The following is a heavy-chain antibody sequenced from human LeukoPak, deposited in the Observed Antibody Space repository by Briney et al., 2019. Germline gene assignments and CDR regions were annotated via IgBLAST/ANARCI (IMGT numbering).Heavy chain of an antibody. CDR2: IFGGST. CDR3: VKEARGTTVYY. CDR1: GFSLSDNY. V-gene: IGHV3-66*01. D-gene: IGHD4-17*01. Sequence: GGSLRLSCVASGFSLSDNYMSWVRQTPGEGLEWVSVIFGGSTYYADSVKGRFTISRDNSKNTLYLQMDSLRAEDTAVYYCVKEARGTTVYYWGQGTLVTVSS. J-gene: IGHJ4*02.